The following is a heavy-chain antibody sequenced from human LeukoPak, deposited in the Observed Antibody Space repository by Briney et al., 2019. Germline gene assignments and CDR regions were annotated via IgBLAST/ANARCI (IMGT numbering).Heavy chain of an antibody. D-gene: IGHD2-15*01. CDR1: GGSFSGYY. J-gene: IGHJ4*02. CDR3: ARQSSGGSCYIGRYFDY. Sequence: SETLSLTCAVYGGSFSGYYWSWIRQPPGKGLEWIGEINHSGSTNYNPSLKSRVTISVDTSKNQFSLKLSSVTAADTAVYYCARQSSGGSCYIGRYFDYWGQGTLVTVSS. CDR2: INHSGST. V-gene: IGHV4-34*01.